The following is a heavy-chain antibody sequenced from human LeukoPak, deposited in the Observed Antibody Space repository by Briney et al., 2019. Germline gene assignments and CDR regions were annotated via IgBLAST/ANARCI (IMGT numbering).Heavy chain of an antibody. Sequence: PGASVKVSCKASGYTFTSYGIIWVRQAPGQGLEWMGWISNYNGNTNYAQKIQGRVTMTTDTSTSTAYMELRSLRSDDTAVYYCARDLPYSSSWESIDYWGQGTLVTVSS. V-gene: IGHV1-18*01. CDR3: ARDLPYSSSWESIDY. D-gene: IGHD6-13*01. CDR1: GYTFTSYG. J-gene: IGHJ4*02. CDR2: ISNYNGNT.